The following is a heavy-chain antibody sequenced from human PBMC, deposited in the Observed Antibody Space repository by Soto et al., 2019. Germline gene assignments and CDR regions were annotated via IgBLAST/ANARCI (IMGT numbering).Heavy chain of an antibody. V-gene: IGHV4-59*01. D-gene: IGHD6-19*01. CDR3: ARPSVAVTWGPFDY. J-gene: IGHJ4*02. Sequence: KTSETLSLTCTVSGGSISTYYWNWVRQPPGKGLEWIGNIYYTGSTNYNPSLKSRVTISVDTSKNQFSLKLTSVTAADTAVYYCARPSVAVTWGPFDYWGQGTLVTVSS. CDR1: GGSISTYY. CDR2: IYYTGST.